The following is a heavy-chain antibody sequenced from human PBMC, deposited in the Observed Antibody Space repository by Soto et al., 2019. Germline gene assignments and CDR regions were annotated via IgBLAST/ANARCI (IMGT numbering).Heavy chain of an antibody. D-gene: IGHD2-21*01. Sequence: LSETLSLTCGVSGAALDSADNYWGLIRQYPGKGLEWIGHIYVTGAVDYNPSLRDRITISQDTAERQFSLNLRLVTAADTAVYYCARIRIATNNYKWFDPWGQGTLVT. V-gene: IGHV4-31*11. CDR3: ARIRIATNNYKWFDP. CDR1: GAALDSADNY. CDR2: IYVTGAV. J-gene: IGHJ5*02.